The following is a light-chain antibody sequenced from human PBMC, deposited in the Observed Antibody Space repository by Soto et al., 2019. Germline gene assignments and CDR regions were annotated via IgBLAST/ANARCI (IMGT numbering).Light chain of an antibody. V-gene: IGKV1-39*01. J-gene: IGKJ5*01. Sequence: DIQMTQSPSSLSASVGDRVSITCRASQTISTYLNWFQQKPGGVPNLLIYTASTLHSGVPSRFSGSGSGTDFTLTISNLQPEDFATYYCQQSYDHPVTFGQGTRLEI. CDR2: TAS. CDR3: QQSYDHPVT. CDR1: QTISTY.